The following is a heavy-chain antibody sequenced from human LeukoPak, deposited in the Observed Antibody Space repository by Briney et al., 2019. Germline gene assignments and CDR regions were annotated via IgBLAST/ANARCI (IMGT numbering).Heavy chain of an antibody. CDR1: GFTFSSYA. CDR2: ISGSGGST. J-gene: IGHJ4*02. CDR3: AKGLSYYDSSED. V-gene: IGHV3-23*01. D-gene: IGHD3-22*01. Sequence: PGGSLRLSCAASGFTFSSYAMSWVRQAPGKGLEWVSAISGSGGSTYYADSVKGRFTISRDNSKNTLYLQMDSLRAEDTAVYYCAKGLSYYDSSEDWGQGTLVTVSS.